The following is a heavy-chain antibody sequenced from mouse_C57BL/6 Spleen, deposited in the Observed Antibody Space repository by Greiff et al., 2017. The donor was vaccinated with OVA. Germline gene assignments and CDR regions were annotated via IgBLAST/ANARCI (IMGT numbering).Heavy chain of an antibody. D-gene: IGHD1-1*01. Sequence: QVQLQQSGAELVKPGASVKISCKASGYAFSSYWMNWVKQRPGKGLEWIGQIYPGDGDTNYNGKFKGKATLTADKSSSTAYMQLSSLTSEDSAVYFCARKRGITTVVEGYYAMDYWGQGTSVTVSS. CDR2: IYPGDGDT. V-gene: IGHV1-80*01. J-gene: IGHJ4*01. CDR1: GYAFSSYW. CDR3: ARKRGITTVVEGYYAMDY.